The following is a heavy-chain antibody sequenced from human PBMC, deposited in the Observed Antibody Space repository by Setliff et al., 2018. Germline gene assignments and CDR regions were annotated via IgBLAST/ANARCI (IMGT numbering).Heavy chain of an antibody. Sequence: SVKVSCKSSGGTFSSSGITWVRQAPGQGLQWLGRFIPILGATNYAQNFQGRVTITADESTSTGYIELRSLRSDDTAVYYCARELRSPYWHLDSWGQGTQVTVSS. J-gene: IGHJ5*01. D-gene: IGHD3-16*01. CDR2: FIPILGAT. CDR1: GGTFSSSG. CDR3: ARELRSPYWHLDS. V-gene: IGHV1-69*13.